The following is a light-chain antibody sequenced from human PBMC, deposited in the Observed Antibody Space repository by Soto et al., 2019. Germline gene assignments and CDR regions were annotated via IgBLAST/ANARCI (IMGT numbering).Light chain of an antibody. V-gene: IGKV3-15*01. CDR1: QSVSSN. Sequence: EIVMTQSPATLSVSPGERASLSCRASQSVSSNLAWYQQKPGQAPRLLMFSASTRATGIPARFSGSGSGTDFTLTISSLQSEDFALYERQQFNNWPRYTLGHGTKVDSK. J-gene: IGKJ2*01. CDR2: SAS. CDR3: QQFNNWPRYT.